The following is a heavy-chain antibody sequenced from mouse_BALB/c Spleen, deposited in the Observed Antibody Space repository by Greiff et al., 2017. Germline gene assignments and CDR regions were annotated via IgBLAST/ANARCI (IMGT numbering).Heavy chain of an antibody. CDR3: ARWVAYAMDY. CDR1: GYAFTNYL. V-gene: IGHV1-54*01. J-gene: IGHJ4*01. D-gene: IGHD1-1*02. CDR2: INPGSGGT. Sequence: VQLQESGAELVRPGTSVKVSCKASGYAFTNYLIEWVKQRPGQGLEWIGVINPGSGGTNYNEKFKGKATLTADKSSSTAYMQLSSLTSDDSAVYFCARWVAYAMDYWGQGTAVTVSA.